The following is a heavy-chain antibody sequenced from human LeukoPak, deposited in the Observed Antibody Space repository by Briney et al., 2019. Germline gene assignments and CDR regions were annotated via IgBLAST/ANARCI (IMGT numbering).Heavy chain of an antibody. D-gene: IGHD2-15*01. J-gene: IGHJ4*02. Sequence: APVKVSCKASGYTFTSYDINWVRQATGQGLEWMGWMNPNSGNTGYAQKFQGRVTMTRNTSIGTAYMELSSLRSEDTAVYYCARATYCSGGSCYRTVTTYWGQGTLVTVSS. CDR3: ARATYCSGGSCYRTVTTY. CDR1: GYTFTSYD. CDR2: MNPNSGNT. V-gene: IGHV1-8*01.